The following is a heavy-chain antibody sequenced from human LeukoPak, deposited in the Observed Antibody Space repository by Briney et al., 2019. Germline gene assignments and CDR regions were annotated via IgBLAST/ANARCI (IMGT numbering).Heavy chain of an antibody. Sequence: ASVKVSCKASGYTFTSYGISWVRQAPGQGLEWMGWISAYNGNTNYAQKLQGGVTMTTDTSTSTAYMELRSLGSDDTAVYYCARDGRRWVGATTYSFDYWGQGTLVTVSS. CDR3: ARDGRRWVGATTYSFDY. CDR1: GYTFTSYG. V-gene: IGHV1-18*01. J-gene: IGHJ4*02. CDR2: ISAYNGNT. D-gene: IGHD1-26*01.